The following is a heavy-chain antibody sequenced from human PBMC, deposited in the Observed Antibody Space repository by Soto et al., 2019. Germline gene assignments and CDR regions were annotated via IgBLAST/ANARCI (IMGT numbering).Heavy chain of an antibody. D-gene: IGHD3-10*01. J-gene: IGHJ5*02. CDR2: ISSSSSYI. Sequence: GGSLRLSCAASGFTFSSYSMNWVRQAPGKGLEWVSSISSSSSYIYYADSVKGRFTISRDNAKNSLYLQMNSLRAEDTAVYYCARGMGSSGSPIPWGQGTLVTVSS. CDR3: ARGMGSSGSPIP. CDR1: GFTFSSYS. V-gene: IGHV3-21*01.